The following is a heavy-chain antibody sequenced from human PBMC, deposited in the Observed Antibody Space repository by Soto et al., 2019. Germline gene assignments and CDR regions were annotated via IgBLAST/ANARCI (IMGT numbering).Heavy chain of an antibody. J-gene: IGHJ3*02. CDR3: TTEFRITMIVVAEIRAFDI. CDR2: IKSKTDGGTT. V-gene: IGHV3-15*01. CDR1: VFTFSNAC. Sequence: GPLRLSCAASVFTFSNACMSWVRQAPGKGLEWVGRIKSKTDGGTTDYAAPVKGRFTISRDDSKNTLYLQMNSLKTEDTAVYYCTTEFRITMIVVAEIRAFDIWGQGTMVTV. D-gene: IGHD3-22*01.